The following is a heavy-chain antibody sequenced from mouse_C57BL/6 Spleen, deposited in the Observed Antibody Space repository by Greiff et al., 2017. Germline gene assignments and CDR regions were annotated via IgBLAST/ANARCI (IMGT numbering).Heavy chain of an antibody. J-gene: IGHJ2*01. Sequence: VQLKESGGGLVKPGGSLKLSCAASGFTFSDYGMHWVRQAPEKGLEWVAYISSGSSTIYYADTVKGRFTISRDNAKNTLFLQMTSLRSEDTAMYYCARDDYYGSRYWGQGTTLTVSS. CDR1: GFTFSDYG. V-gene: IGHV5-17*01. CDR2: ISSGSSTI. CDR3: ARDDYYGSRY. D-gene: IGHD1-1*01.